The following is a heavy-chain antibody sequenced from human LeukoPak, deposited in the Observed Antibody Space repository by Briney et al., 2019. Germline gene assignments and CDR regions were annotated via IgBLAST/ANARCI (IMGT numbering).Heavy chain of an antibody. CDR1: GGSISSYY. CDR3: ARDPIVGATLDAFDI. V-gene: IGHV4-59*01. Sequence: SETLSLTCTVSGGSISSYYWSWIRQPPGKGLEWIGYIYYSGSTNYNPSLKSRVTISVDTSKNQFSLKLSSVTAADTAVYYCARDPIVGATLDAFDIWGQGTMVTVSS. CDR2: IYYSGST. D-gene: IGHD1-26*01. J-gene: IGHJ3*02.